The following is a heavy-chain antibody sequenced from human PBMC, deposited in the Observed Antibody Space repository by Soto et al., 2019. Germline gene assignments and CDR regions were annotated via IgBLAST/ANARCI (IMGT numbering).Heavy chain of an antibody. D-gene: IGHD2-15*01. Sequence: SETLSLTCAVSGYSISSSNWWGWIRQPPGKGLEWIGYIYYSGSTYYNPSLKSRVTMSVDTSKNQFSLKLSSVTAVDTAVYYCARNLGEGYCSGGSCSDAFDIWGQGTMVTVSS. CDR3: ARNLGEGYCSGGSCSDAFDI. CDR1: GYSISSSNW. CDR2: IYYSGST. J-gene: IGHJ3*02. V-gene: IGHV4-28*01.